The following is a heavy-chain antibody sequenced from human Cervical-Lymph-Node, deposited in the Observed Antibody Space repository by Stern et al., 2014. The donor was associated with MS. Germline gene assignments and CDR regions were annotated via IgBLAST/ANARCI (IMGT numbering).Heavy chain of an antibody. CDR3: AKDVGSTMVRGVQGY. J-gene: IGHJ4*02. D-gene: IGHD3-10*01. V-gene: IGHV3-9*01. CDR2: ISWNSGSI. CDR1: GFTFDDYA. Sequence: EVQLEESGGGLVQPGRSLRLSCAASGFTFDDYAMHWVRQAPGKGLEWVSGISWNSGSIGYADSVKGRFTISRDNAKNSLYLQMNSLRAEDTALYYCAKDVGSTMVRGVQGYWGQGTLVTVSS.